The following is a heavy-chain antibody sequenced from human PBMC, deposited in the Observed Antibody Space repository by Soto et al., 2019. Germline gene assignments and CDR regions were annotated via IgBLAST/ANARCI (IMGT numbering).Heavy chain of an antibody. CDR2: INPNGGGT. CDR1: GYTFTAYY. CDR3: ARDWLLLRGLYYFDY. Sequence: ASVKVSCKASGYTFTAYYMHWVRQAPGQGLEWMGWINPNGGGTNYAQSFQGRVTMTTDTSTSTAYMELRSLRSDDTAVYYCARDWLLLRGLYYFDYWGQGTLVTVSS. D-gene: IGHD3-22*01. J-gene: IGHJ4*02. V-gene: IGHV1-2*02.